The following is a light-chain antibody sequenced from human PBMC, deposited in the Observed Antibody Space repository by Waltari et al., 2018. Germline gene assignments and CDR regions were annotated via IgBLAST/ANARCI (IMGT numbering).Light chain of an antibody. J-gene: IGKJ4*01. CDR3: QQYYSPPLT. CDR2: GAS. CDR1: QSIFYRSNNKNY. V-gene: IGKV4-1*01. Sequence: DIVMTQSPDSLAVFLGERATINCKSSQSIFYRSNNKNYLAWYHQKSGKPPKLLIYGASTRESGVPERFSGSGSGTDFTRTISSLQAEDVAVYFCQQYYSPPLTFGGGTKVEIK.